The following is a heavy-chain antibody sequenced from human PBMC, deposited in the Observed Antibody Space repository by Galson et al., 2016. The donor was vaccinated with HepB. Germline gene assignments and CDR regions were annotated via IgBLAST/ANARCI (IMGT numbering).Heavy chain of an antibody. J-gene: IGHJ4*02. V-gene: IGHV3-9*01. CDR1: GFTFDDYA. Sequence: SLRLSCAVSGFTFDDYAMHWVRQAPGKGLEWVSGIIWNGDIIGYADSVEGRFTISRDNAQNSLYLQMNSLTPEDTAFYYCAKDGNTYTNYYFDSWGQGTLVTVSS. CDR3: AKDGNTYTNYYFDS. CDR2: IIWNGDII. D-gene: IGHD4-11*01.